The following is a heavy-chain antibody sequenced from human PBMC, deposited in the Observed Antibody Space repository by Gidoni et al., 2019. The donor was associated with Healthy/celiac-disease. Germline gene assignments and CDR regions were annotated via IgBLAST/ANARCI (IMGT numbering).Heavy chain of an antibody. CDR1: GFTFSDYY. V-gene: IGHV3-11*01. CDR3: AREAVTAATPYYYYGMDV. J-gene: IGHJ6*02. CDR2: ISSSGSTI. Sequence: QVQLVESGGGLVKPGGSLRLSCAASGFTFSDYYMSWIRQAPGKGLEWVSYISSSGSTIYYADAVKGRFTISRDNAKNSLYLQMNSLRAEDTAVYYCAREAVTAATPYYYYGMDVWGQGTTVTVSS. D-gene: IGHD4-17*01.